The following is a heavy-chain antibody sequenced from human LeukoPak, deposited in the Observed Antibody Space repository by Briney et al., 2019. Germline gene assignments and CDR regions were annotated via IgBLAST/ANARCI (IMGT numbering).Heavy chain of an antibody. CDR1: GGSISSGSYY. CDR2: IYTSGST. CDR3: ARSLYCSSTSCFTE. Sequence: SQTLSLTCTVSGGSISSGSYYWSWIRQPAGKGLEWIGRIYTSGSTNYNPSLKSRVTISVDTSKNQFSLKLSSVTAADTAVYYCARSLYCSSTSCFTEWGQGTLVTVSS. V-gene: IGHV4-61*02. J-gene: IGHJ4*02. D-gene: IGHD2-2*02.